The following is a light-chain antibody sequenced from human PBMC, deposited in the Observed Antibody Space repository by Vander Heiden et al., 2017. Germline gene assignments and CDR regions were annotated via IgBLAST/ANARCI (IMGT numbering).Light chain of an antibody. V-gene: IGKV3-20*01. CDR3: QQYGSSPRT. CDR1: QSVANSY. Sequence: EIVLTQSPGTLSLSPGESAIPFCRASQSVANSYLAWYQQKPGQAPRLLMHGASNRATGIPERISGSGSGTDFTLTISRLEPEDFAVYYCQQYGSSPRTFGQGTKLEIK. J-gene: IGKJ2*01. CDR2: GAS.